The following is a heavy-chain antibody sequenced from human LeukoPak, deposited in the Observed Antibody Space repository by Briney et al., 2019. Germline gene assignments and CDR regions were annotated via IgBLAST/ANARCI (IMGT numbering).Heavy chain of an antibody. CDR2: IYYSGST. V-gene: IGHV4-31*03. J-gene: IGHJ4*02. D-gene: IGHD2-2*01. CDR1: GGSISSGGYY. CDR3: ARDGPAASFDY. Sequence: SETLSLTCTVSGGSISSGGYYWSWIRQHPGKGLEWIRYIYYSGSTYYNPSLKSRVTISVDTSKNQFSLKLSSVTAADTAVYYCARDGPAASFDYWGQGTLVTVSS.